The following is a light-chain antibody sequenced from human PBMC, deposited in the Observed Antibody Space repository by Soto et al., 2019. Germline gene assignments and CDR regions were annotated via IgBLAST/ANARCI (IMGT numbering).Light chain of an antibody. J-gene: IGLJ1*01. CDR1: SSDVGSYNL. Sequence: QSALTQPASVSGSPGQSITISCTGTSSDVGSYNLVSWFQQHPGKAPKLMIYEGSKRPSGVSHRFSGSKSGNTASLTVSGLQAEDEADYFCCSYAGIGTYVFGTGTKLTVL. V-gene: IGLV2-23*01. CDR3: CSYAGIGTYV. CDR2: EGS.